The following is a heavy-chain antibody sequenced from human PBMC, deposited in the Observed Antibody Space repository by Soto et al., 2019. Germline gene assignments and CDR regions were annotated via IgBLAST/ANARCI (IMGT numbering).Heavy chain of an antibody. CDR3: ASSTYYDFWSGYPTPYDY. J-gene: IGHJ4*02. V-gene: IGHV4-31*03. CDR1: DGSISSCCYY. D-gene: IGHD3-3*01. CDR2: IYYSGST. Sequence: SETPSLTCTVSDGSISSCCYYWSWIRQHPGEGLEWIGYIYYSGSTYYNPSLKSRVTISVDTSKNQFSLKLSSVTAADTAVYYCASSTYYDFWSGYPTPYDYWGQGTLVTVSS.